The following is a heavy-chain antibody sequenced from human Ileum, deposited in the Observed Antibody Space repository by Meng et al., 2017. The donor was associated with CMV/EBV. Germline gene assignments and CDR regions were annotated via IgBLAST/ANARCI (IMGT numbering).Heavy chain of an antibody. CDR1: GGSRRNNNYF. Sequence: GSGPGLGKPSESLSLTVIVSGGSRRNNNYFWGWIRQPPGKGLEWIGSVFYSGNSYYNPSLKSRVTISVDTSKNQLSLKVNSVTAADTAVYYCARVRALITLFDYWGQGTLVTVSS. CDR2: VFYSGNS. V-gene: IGHV4-39*07. D-gene: IGHD1-14*01. J-gene: IGHJ4*02. CDR3: ARVRALITLFDY.